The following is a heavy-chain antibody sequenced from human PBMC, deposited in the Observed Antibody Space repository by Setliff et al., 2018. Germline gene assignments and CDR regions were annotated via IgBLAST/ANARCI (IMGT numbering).Heavy chain of an antibody. CDR1: GGIFNSFS. D-gene: IGHD3-22*01. V-gene: IGHV1-69*13. CDR3: ARDGDNYYDSSGYYLNHAFDI. Sequence: GASVKVSCKASGGIFNSFSITWVRQAPGQGLEWMGRIIPLFETTNYAQKFQGRVTITADESTSTAYMELSSLRSEDTAVYYCARDGDNYYDSSGYYLNHAFDIWGQGTMVTVSS. CDR2: IIPLFETT. J-gene: IGHJ3*02.